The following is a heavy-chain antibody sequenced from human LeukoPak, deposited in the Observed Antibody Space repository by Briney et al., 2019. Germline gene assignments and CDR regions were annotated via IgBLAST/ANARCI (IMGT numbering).Heavy chain of an antibody. CDR3: ARDRDTGSSSNRHYFDY. CDR2: IFTSGST. D-gene: IGHD1-26*01. V-gene: IGHV4-4*07. CDR1: GASINTYY. Sequence: SETLSLTCTVSGASINTYYWSWVRQPAGKGLEWIGRIFTSGSTNYNPSLKSRVTMSVDTSKNQFSLKLSSVTAADTAVYYCARDRDTGSSSNRHYFDYWGQGTLVTVSS. J-gene: IGHJ4*02.